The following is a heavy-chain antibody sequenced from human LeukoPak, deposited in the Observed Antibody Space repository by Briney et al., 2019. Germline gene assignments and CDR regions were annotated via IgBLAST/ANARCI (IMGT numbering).Heavy chain of an antibody. CDR3: AKDMYYDILTAYGMDV. Sequence: GRSLRLSCAASGFTFDDYAMHWVRQAPGKGLEWVSGISWNRGSIGYADSVKGRFTISRDNAKNSLYLQMNSLRAEDTALYYCAKDMYYDILTAYGMDVWGQGTTVTVSS. CDR2: ISWNRGSI. D-gene: IGHD3-9*01. CDR1: GFTFDDYA. J-gene: IGHJ6*02. V-gene: IGHV3-9*01.